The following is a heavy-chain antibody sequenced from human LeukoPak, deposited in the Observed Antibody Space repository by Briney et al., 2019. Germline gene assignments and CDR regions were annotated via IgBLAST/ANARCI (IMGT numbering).Heavy chain of an antibody. J-gene: IGHJ4*02. Sequence: GGSLRLSCAASGFTFSSYGMCWVRQAPGKGLEWVSAISGSGATTYYADSVKARFTISRDNSKNTLYLQMNSLRAEDTAIFYCAKRYCSAGNCYFDYWGQGTLVTVSS. CDR3: AKRYCSAGNCYFDY. CDR2: ISGSGATT. CDR1: GFTFSSYG. V-gene: IGHV3-23*01. D-gene: IGHD2-15*01.